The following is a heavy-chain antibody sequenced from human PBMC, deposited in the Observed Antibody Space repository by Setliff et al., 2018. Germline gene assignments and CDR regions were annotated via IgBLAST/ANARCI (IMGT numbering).Heavy chain of an antibody. CDR3: AQTKGFVDGYLDP. V-gene: IGHV1-2*02. CDR2: INANTGGT. D-gene: IGHD2-21*02. J-gene: IGHJ5*02. CDR1: GLTFTTFS. Sequence: GASVKVSCKASGLTFTTFSISWVRQAPGQGLEWMGWINANTGGTREVQKFQGRVTMTRDTSIDTAYMEVNRLTYDDTAVYYCAQTKGFVDGYLDPWGQGTLVTVSS.